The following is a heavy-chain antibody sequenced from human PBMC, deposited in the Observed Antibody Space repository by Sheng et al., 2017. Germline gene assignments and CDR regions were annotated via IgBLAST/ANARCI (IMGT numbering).Heavy chain of an antibody. V-gene: IGHV4-34*01. CDR2: INHSGST. CDR3: ARLHDSSGSDYYYYMDV. CDR1: GGSFSGYY. J-gene: IGHJ6*03. D-gene: IGHD3-22*01. Sequence: QVQLQQWGAGLLKPSETLSLTCAVYGGSFSGYYWSWIRQPPGKGLEWIGEINHSGSTNYNPSLKSRVTISVDTSKNQFSLKLSSVTAADTAVYYCARLHDSSGSDYYYYMDVWGQKGPTVTRLL.